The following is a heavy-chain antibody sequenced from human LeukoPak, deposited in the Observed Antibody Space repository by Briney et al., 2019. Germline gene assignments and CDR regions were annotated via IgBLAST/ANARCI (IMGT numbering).Heavy chain of an antibody. CDR2: IRSKGYGGTT. Sequence: PGPSLRLSCTASGFTFGDYAMSWVRQAPGKGPEWVGFIRSKGYGGTTEYAASVKGRFTISRDDSKSIAYLQMNSLKTEDTAVYYCTRGELSYYYDSSGLFYFDYWGQGTLVTVSS. J-gene: IGHJ4*02. V-gene: IGHV3-49*04. D-gene: IGHD3-22*01. CDR3: TRGELSYYYDSSGLFYFDY. CDR1: GFTFGDYA.